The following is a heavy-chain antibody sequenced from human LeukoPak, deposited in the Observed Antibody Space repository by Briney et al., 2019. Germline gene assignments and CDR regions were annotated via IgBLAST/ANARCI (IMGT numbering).Heavy chain of an antibody. CDR3: ARAYGSGSYSRVWDY. CDR2: MNPNSGNT. CDR1: GGTFSSYA. V-gene: IGHV1-8*02. J-gene: IGHJ4*02. Sequence: ASVKVSCKASGGTFSSYAISWVRQATGQGLEWMGWMNPNSGNTGYAQKFQGRATMTRNTSISTAYMELSSLRSEDTAVYYCARAYGSGSYSRVWDYWGQGTLVTVSS. D-gene: IGHD3-10*01.